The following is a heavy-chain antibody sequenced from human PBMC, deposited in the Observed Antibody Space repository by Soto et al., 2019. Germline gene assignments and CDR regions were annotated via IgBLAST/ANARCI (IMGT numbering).Heavy chain of an antibody. V-gene: IGHV3-7*01. CDR1: GFTFSSYW. Sequence: PGGSLRLSCAASGFTFSSYWMSWVRQAPGKGLEWVANIKEDGSKIYYVDSVKGRFTIPRDNAKNSLYLQMNSLRGEDTAMYYCARDDDYASKNSGRGTLVTVSS. CDR2: IKEDGSKI. D-gene: IGHD4-17*01. J-gene: IGHJ4*02. CDR3: ARDDDYASKN.